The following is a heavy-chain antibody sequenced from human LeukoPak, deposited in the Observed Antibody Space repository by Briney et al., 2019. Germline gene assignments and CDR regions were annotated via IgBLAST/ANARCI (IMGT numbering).Heavy chain of an antibody. V-gene: IGHV1-2*06. J-gene: IGHJ4*02. Sequence: GASVKVSCKASGYTFTGYYMHWVRQAPGQGLEWMGRINANSGGTNYAQKLQGRVTMTTDTYTSTAYMELRRLKYDDTAVYSCDRYSSGWYPIPLDYWGQGTLVTVSS. CDR1: GYTFTGYY. CDR3: DRYSSGWYPIPLDY. D-gene: IGHD6-19*01. CDR2: INANSGGT.